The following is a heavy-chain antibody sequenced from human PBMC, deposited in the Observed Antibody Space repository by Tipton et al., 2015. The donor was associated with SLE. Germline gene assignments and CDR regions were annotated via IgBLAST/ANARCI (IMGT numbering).Heavy chain of an antibody. CDR3: ARRPWGGFDY. Sequence: GLVKPSETLSITCTVSGGPFSSHYWSWIRQPPGKGLEWIGYIYYSGSTIYNPALKSRVTISVDASKNQFSLRLSSVTAADTAVYYCARRPWGGFDYWGQGTLVTVSS. CDR2: IYYSGST. V-gene: IGHV4-59*08. CDR1: GGPFSSHY. D-gene: IGHD3-10*01. J-gene: IGHJ4*02.